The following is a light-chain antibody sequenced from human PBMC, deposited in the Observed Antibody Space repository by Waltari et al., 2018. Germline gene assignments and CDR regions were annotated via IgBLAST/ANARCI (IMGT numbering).Light chain of an antibody. CDR3: QQYYTTPYT. CDR1: QSLFFSSNNKNH. V-gene: IGKV4-1*01. J-gene: IGKJ2*01. CDR2: WAS. Sequence: DIVMSQSPDSLAVSLGERVTVNCKSSQSLFFSSNNKNHLAWFQQKPGQPPKVLRYWASTRESGVPDRFSGSGSGTDFTLTITSLQAEDVAVYYCQQYYTTPYTFGQGTKLEIK.